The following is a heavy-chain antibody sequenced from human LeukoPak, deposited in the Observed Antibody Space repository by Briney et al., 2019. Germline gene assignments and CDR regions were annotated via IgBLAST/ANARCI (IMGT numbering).Heavy chain of an antibody. D-gene: IGHD3-10*01. CDR2: INPNSGGT. V-gene: IGHV1-2*02. J-gene: IGHJ4*02. CDR1: GYTFTGYY. CDR3: ARDVFYYGSGTQAPY. Sequence: GASVKVSFKASGYTFTGYYMHWVRQAPGQGLEWMGWINPNSGGTNYAQKFQGRVTMARDTSISTAYMELSRLRSDDTAVYYCARDVFYYGSGTQAPYWGQGTLVTASS.